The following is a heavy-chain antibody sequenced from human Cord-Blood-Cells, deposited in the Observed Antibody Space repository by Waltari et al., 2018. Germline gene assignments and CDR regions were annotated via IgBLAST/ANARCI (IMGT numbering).Heavy chain of an antibody. J-gene: IGHJ4*02. CDR1: GFPFSSYG. CDR3: GGGYYIDY. Sequence: QVQLVESGGGVVQPGRSLRLSCAASGFPFSSYGMHWVRQAPGKGLEWVAVISYDGSNKYYADSVKGRFTISRDNSKNTLYLQMNSLRAEDTAVYYCGGGYYIDYWGQGTLVTVSS. D-gene: IGHD3-10*01. CDR2: ISYDGSNK. V-gene: IGHV3-30*03.